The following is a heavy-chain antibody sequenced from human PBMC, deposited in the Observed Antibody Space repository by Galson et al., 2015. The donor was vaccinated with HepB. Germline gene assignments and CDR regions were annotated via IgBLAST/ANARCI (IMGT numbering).Heavy chain of an antibody. J-gene: IGHJ4*02. CDR2: ISWNSGSI. Sequence: SLRLSCAASGFTFDDYAMHWVRQAPGKGLEWVSGISWNSGSIGYADSVKGRFTISRDNAKNSLYLQMNSLRAEDTALYYCAKSSRSWYYFDYWGQGTLVTVSS. D-gene: IGHD6-13*01. CDR1: GFTFDDYA. V-gene: IGHV3-9*01. CDR3: AKSSRSWYYFDY.